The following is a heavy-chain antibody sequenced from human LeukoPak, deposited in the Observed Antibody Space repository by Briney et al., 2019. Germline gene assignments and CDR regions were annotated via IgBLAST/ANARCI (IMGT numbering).Heavy chain of an antibody. Sequence: PSETLSLTCAVSSYSISSGYYWGWIRQPPGKGLEWIWSIYHSASTYYNPSLKSRVTISVATSKNQFSLKLSSVTAADTAVYYRARQVTVTTFDYWGQGTLVTVSS. CDR1: SYSISSGYY. CDR3: ARQVTVTTFDY. J-gene: IGHJ4*02. CDR2: IYHSAST. D-gene: IGHD4-17*01. V-gene: IGHV4-38-2*01.